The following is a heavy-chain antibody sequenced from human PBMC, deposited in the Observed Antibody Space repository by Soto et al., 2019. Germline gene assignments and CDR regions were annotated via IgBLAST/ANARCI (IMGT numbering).Heavy chain of an antibody. D-gene: IGHD2-21*01. V-gene: IGHV3-64*01. CDR2: ITSSGGNT. Sequence: EVQLVESGGGLVQPGGSLRLSCAASGFTFSSYAMHWVRQAPGKGLEYVSVITSSGGNTDYASSVKGRFTISRDNSKNTLYVQMGSLRAEDMAVYYCARRIPFGYGMDVWCQGTTVTVSS. CDR3: ARRIPFGYGMDV. J-gene: IGHJ6*02. CDR1: GFTFSSYA.